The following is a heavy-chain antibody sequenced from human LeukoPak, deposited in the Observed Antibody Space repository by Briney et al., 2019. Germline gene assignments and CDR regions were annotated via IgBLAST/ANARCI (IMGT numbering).Heavy chain of an antibody. V-gene: IGHV4-34*01. CDR3: ARGSTVVTAYYYYYMDV. D-gene: IGHD4-23*01. CDR2: INHSGST. Sequence: KPSETLSLTCAVYGGSFSGYYWSWIRQPPGKGLEWIGEINHSGSTNYNPSLKSRVTISVDTSKNQFSLKLSSVTAADTAVYYCARGSTVVTAYYYYYMDVWGKGTTVTVSS. J-gene: IGHJ6*03. CDR1: GGSFSGYY.